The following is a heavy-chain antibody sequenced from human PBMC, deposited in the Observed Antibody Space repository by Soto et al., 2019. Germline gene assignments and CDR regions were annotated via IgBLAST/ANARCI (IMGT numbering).Heavy chain of an antibody. J-gene: IGHJ3*02. Sequence: PGGSLRLSCAASGFTFDDYGMSWVRQAPGKGLEWVSGINWNGGSTGYADSVKGRFTISRDNAKNSLYLQMNSLRAEDTALYYCAGDPPGYYYDSSGYFDIWGQGTMVTVSS. D-gene: IGHD3-22*01. CDR2: INWNGGST. CDR3: AGDPPGYYYDSSGYFDI. V-gene: IGHV3-20*04. CDR1: GFTFDDYG.